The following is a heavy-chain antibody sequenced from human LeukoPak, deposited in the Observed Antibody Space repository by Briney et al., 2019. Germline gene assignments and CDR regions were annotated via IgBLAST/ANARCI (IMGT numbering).Heavy chain of an antibody. CDR1: GYSISSGYY. V-gene: IGHV4-61*01. D-gene: IGHD3-9*01. CDR2: IYYSGST. Sequence: PSETLSLTCAVSGYSISSGYYWSWIRQPPGKGLEWIGYIYYSGSTNYNPSLKSRVTISVDTSKNQFSLKLSSVTAADTAVYYCARGAYYDILTGPSFDYWGQGTLVTVSS. CDR3: ARGAYYDILTGPSFDY. J-gene: IGHJ4*02.